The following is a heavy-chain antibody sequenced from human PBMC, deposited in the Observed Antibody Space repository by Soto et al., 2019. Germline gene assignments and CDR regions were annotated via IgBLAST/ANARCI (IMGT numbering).Heavy chain of an antibody. CDR3: ARGDTAMGPYGPCPN. CDR1: GGTFSSYA. D-gene: IGHD5-18*01. Sequence: SVKVSCKASGGTFSSYAISWVRQAPGQGLEWMGGIIPIFGTANYAQKFQGRVTITADDSTSTAYMELSSLRSEDTAVYYCARGDTAMGPYGPCPNWGQGTLVTVYS. CDR2: IIPIFGTA. V-gene: IGHV1-69*13. J-gene: IGHJ4*02.